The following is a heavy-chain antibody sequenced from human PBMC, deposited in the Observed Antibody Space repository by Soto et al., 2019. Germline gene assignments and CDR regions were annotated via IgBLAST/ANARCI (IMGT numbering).Heavy chain of an antibody. J-gene: IGHJ5*02. Sequence: SETLSLTCTVSGGSISSYYWSWIRQPPGKGLEWIGYIYYSGSTNYNPSLKSRVTISVDTSKNQFSLRLSSVTAADTAVYYCATSNWFDPWGQGTLVTVSS. CDR2: IYYSGST. CDR1: GGSISSYY. CDR3: ATSNWFDP. V-gene: IGHV4-59*12.